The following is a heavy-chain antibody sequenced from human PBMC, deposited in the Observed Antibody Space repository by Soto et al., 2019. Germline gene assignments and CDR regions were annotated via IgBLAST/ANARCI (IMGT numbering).Heavy chain of an antibody. Sequence: QVQLQESGPGLVKPSQTLSLTCTVSGGSISSGGYYWSWIRQHPGKGLEWIGYIYYSGSTYYNPSLKSRVTISVDTSKTQFSLTLSSVTAAATAVSYCATVSRINSFDPWCQATLVTVSS. CDR1: GGSISSGGYY. CDR3: ATVSRINSFDP. J-gene: IGHJ5*02. CDR2: IYYSGST. V-gene: IGHV4-31*03.